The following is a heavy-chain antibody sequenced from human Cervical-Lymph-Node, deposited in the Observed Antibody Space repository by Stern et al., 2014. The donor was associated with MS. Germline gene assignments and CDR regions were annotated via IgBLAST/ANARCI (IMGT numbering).Heavy chain of an antibody. CDR2: IYYSGST. D-gene: IGHD4-23*01. J-gene: IGHJ4*02. CDR3: ARGYGGNPIDY. CDR1: GGSISSYY. V-gene: IGHV4-59*01. Sequence: QLQLQESGPGLVKPSETLSLTCTVSGGSISSYYWSLIRQPPGKGLEWIGYIYYSGSTNYNPSLKSRVTISVDTSKNQFSLKLSSVTAADTAVYYCARGYGGNPIDYWGQGTLVTVSS.